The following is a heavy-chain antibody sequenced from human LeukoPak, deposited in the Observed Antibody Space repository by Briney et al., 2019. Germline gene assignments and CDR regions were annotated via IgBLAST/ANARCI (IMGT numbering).Heavy chain of an antibody. CDR1: GYTFTSYA. V-gene: IGHV1-3*04. D-gene: IGHD3-22*01. J-gene: IGHJ4*02. CDR2: INTGNGNT. Sequence: ASVKVSCKASGYTFTSYAMHWVRQAPGQRLECMGWINTGNGNTKYSQKFQGRVTMTTDTSTSTAYMELRSLRSDDTAVYYCARVHETYYYDSSGYPPDDYWGQGTLVTVSS. CDR3: ARVHETYYYDSSGYPPDDY.